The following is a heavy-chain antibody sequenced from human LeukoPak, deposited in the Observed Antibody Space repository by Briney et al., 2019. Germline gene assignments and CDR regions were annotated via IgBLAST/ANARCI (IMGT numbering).Heavy chain of an antibody. Sequence: GGSLRLSCAASGFTFSSHAMSWVRQAPGKGLEWVSGISGSGGSTYYADSVKGRFTISRDNSKNTLYLQMNSLRAEDTAVYYCAKMGAIVLVPAATSFDYWGQGTLVTVSS. CDR1: GFTFSSHA. CDR3: AKMGAIVLVPAATSFDY. CDR2: ISGSGGST. V-gene: IGHV3-23*01. D-gene: IGHD2-2*01. J-gene: IGHJ4*02.